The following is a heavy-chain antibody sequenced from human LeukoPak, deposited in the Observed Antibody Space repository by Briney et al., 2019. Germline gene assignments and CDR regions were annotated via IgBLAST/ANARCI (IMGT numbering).Heavy chain of an antibody. V-gene: IGHV4-39*01. J-gene: IGHJ5*01. CDR2: IYYTGST. CDR3: ARHTYDSSGYLPDS. D-gene: IGHD3-22*01. Sequence: SSETLSLTCTVSGDSISGSSFYWGWIRQSPGKGLEWIGSIYYTGSTYYSPSLESRVTISVDTSKSQFSLRLSSVTAADTALYYCARHTYDSSGYLPDSWGQGTLVTVSS. CDR1: GDSISGSSFY.